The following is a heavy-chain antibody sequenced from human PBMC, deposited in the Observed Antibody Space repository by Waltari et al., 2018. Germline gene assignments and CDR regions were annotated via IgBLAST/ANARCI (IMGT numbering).Heavy chain of an antibody. V-gene: IGHV4-39*07. D-gene: IGHD1-26*01. J-gene: IGHJ4*02. CDR1: GGSISSSSYY. CDR3: AREDAVGATWDY. Sequence: QLQLQESGPGLVKPSETLYLTCTVSGGSISSSSYYWGWIRQPPGKGLEWIGSIYYSGSTYYNPSLKSRVTISVDTSKNQFSLKLSSVTAADTAVYYCAREDAVGATWDYWGQGTLVTVSS. CDR2: IYYSGST.